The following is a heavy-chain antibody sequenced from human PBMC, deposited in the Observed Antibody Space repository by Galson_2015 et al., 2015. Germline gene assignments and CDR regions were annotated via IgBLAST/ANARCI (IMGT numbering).Heavy chain of an antibody. CDR1: GFTFSSYG. Sequence: SLRLSCAASGFTFSSYGMHWVRQAPGKGLEWVAVIWNDGSNKYYADSVKGRFTISRDNSKNTLYLQMNSLRAEDTAVYYCARGFGVTAIPDAFDIWGQGTMVTVSS. J-gene: IGHJ3*02. V-gene: IGHV3-33*01. CDR3: ARGFGVTAIPDAFDI. D-gene: IGHD2-21*02. CDR2: IWNDGSNK.